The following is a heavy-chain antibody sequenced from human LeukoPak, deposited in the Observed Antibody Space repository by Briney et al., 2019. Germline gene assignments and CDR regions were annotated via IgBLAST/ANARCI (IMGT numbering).Heavy chain of an antibody. J-gene: IGHJ4*02. CDR3: ARAAGRDTTSGLDFDY. Sequence: SETLSLTCTVSGASISSYYWSWIRQPAGKGLEWIGRIYSGRSIYNPSLKSRVTMSVDTSKNQFSLKLSSVTAADTAVYYCARAAGRDTTSGLDFDYWGQGTLVTVSS. D-gene: IGHD1-26*01. V-gene: IGHV4-4*07. CDR1: GASISSYY. CDR2: IYSGRS.